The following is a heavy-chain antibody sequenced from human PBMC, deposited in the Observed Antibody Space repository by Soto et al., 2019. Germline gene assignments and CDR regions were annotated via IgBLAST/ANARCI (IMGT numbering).Heavy chain of an antibody. D-gene: IGHD2-15*01. CDR3: ARLEGGYCSGGSCRALFDY. Sequence: GGSLRLSCAASGFTFNNYVMSWVRQAPGKGLDWVSVISDSGRTPTYADSVKGRFTISRDNFKNTLYLQMNSLRAEDTAVYFCARLEGGYCSGGSCRALFDYWGQGTLVTVSS. J-gene: IGHJ4*02. CDR2: ISDSGRTP. V-gene: IGHV3-23*01. CDR1: GFTFNNYV.